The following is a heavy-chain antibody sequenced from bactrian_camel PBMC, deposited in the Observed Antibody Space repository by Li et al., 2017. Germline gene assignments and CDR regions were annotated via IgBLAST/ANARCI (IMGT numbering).Heavy chain of an antibody. CDR1: GHSRGSNC. J-gene: IGHJ6*01. CDR2: IRRSGGET. V-gene: IGHV3-3*01. D-gene: IGHD5*01. CDR3: AVPGGPFYHCTIVKGIAGSPTFGS. Sequence: VQLVESGGGSVQTGGSLRLSCVVSGHSRGSNCVGWYRLPPGRAPAEREGIAAIRRSGGETWYAGSVKGRFTISKDNTRDTVWLQMNALKPEDTGMYYCAVPGGPFYHCTIVKGIAGSPTFGSWGRGTQVTVS.